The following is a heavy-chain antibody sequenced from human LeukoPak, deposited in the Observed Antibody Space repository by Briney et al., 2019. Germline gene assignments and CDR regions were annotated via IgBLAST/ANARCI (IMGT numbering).Heavy chain of an antibody. CDR2: ISAYNGNT. CDR3: ARGAATMVRGVIEGKAFDI. V-gene: IGHV1-18*01. D-gene: IGHD3-10*01. Sequence: ASVKVSCKASGYTFTSYGISWVRQAPGQGLEWMGWISAYNGNTNYAQKLQGRVTMTTDTSTSTAYMELRSLRSDDTAVYYCARGAATMVRGVIEGKAFDIWGQGTMVTVSS. J-gene: IGHJ3*02. CDR1: GYTFTSYG.